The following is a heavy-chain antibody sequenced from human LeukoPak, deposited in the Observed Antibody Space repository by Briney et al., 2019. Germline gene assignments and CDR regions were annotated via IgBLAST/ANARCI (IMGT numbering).Heavy chain of an antibody. CDR3: AKVGSYWYYFDY. V-gene: IGHV3-23*01. Sequence: GGTLRLSCAASGFTFSSYAMSWVRQAPGKGLEWVSAISGSGGSTYYADSVKGRFTISRDNSKNTLYLQMNSLRAEDTAVYYCAKVGSYWYYFDYWGQGTLVTVSS. CDR2: ISGSGGST. J-gene: IGHJ4*02. D-gene: IGHD1-26*01. CDR1: GFTFSSYA.